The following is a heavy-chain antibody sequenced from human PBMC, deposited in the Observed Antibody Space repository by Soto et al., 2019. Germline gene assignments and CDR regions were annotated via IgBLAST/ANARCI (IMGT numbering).Heavy chain of an antibody. D-gene: IGHD2-2*01. CDR3: ARGGYCSSTSCSYYYYYGMDV. V-gene: IGHV3-74*01. J-gene: IGHJ6*02. CDR2: INSDGSST. Sequence: GGSLRLSCAASGFTFSSYWMHWVRQAPGKGLVWVSRINSDGSSTSYADSVKGRFTISRDNAKNTLYLQMNSLRAEDTAVYYCARGGYCSSTSCSYYYYYGMDVWGQGTTVTVSS. CDR1: GFTFSSYW.